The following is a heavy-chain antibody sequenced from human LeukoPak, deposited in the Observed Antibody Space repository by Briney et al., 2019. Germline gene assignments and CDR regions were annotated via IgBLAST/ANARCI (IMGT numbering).Heavy chain of an antibody. V-gene: IGHV6-1*01. CDR3: ARDRVELNWFDP. CDR1: GDSVSSSSAA. J-gene: IGHJ5*02. D-gene: IGHD3-3*01. Sequence: SQTLSLTCAISGDSVSSSSAAWNWIRQSPSRGLEWLGRTYYRSKWYSDYAVPLKSRITINPDTSKNQFSLQLNSVTPEDTAVYYCARDRVELNWFDPWGQGTLVTVSS. CDR2: TYYRSKWYS.